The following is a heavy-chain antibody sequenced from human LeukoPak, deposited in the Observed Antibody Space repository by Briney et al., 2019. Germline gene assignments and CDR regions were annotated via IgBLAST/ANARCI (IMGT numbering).Heavy chain of an antibody. CDR3: ARTTGLYAFDI. V-gene: IGHV4-31*03. CDR2: IYYSGST. Sequence: SETLSLTCTASGGSISSGGYYWSWLRQHPGKGLEWIGYIYYSGSTYYNPSLKSRVTISVDTSKNQFSLKLSSVTAADTAVYCARTTGLYAFDIWGQGTMVTVSS. CDR1: GGSISSGGYY. J-gene: IGHJ3*02. D-gene: IGHD1-14*01.